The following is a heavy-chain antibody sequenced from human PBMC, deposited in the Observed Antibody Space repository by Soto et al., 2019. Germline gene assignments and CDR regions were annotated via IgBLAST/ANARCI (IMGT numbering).Heavy chain of an antibody. Sequence: GGSLRLSCAASGFTFSTYAMTWVRQAPGKGLEWVSAITASGATTYYADSVKGRFTISRDNSQNTLYLQANSLRPEDTAVYYCAKDLFPARDSLYGLDVWGQGTTVTVSS. V-gene: IGHV3-23*01. CDR3: AKDLFPARDSLYGLDV. D-gene: IGHD3-22*01. J-gene: IGHJ6*02. CDR2: ITASGATT. CDR1: GFTFSTYA.